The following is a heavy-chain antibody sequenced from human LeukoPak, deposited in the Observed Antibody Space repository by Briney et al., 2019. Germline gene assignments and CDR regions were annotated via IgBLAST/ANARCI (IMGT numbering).Heavy chain of an antibody. D-gene: IGHD5-18*01. CDR3: ARMDTFMVLAY. CDR2: VYDSGST. J-gene: IGHJ4*02. CDR1: GGSISNYY. V-gene: IGHV4-59*01. Sequence: SETLSLTCTVSGGSISNYYWSWIRRPPGKGLEWIGYVYDSGSTNYNPSLKSRVTISLDTSRRQFSLKLSPVTAADTAVYYCARMDTFMVLAYWGQGTLVTVSS.